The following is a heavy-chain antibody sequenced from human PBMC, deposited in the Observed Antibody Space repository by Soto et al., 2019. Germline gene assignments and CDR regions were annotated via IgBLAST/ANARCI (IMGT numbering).Heavy chain of an antibody. V-gene: IGHV3-23*01. D-gene: IGHD1-26*01. CDR3: AKDRELAVGANIDY. Sequence: SGGSLRLSCAASGFTFSSYAMSWVRQAPGKGLEWVSAISGSGGSTYYAESVKGRFTISRDNSKNTLYLQMNSLRAEDTAVYYCAKDRELAVGANIDYWGQGTLVTVSS. CDR1: GFTFSSYA. CDR2: ISGSGGST. J-gene: IGHJ4*02.